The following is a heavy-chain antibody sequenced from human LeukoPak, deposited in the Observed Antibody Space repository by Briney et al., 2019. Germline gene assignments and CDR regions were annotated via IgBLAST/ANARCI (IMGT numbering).Heavy chain of an antibody. CDR3: ARPDDYGDY. J-gene: IGHJ4*02. V-gene: IGHV3-73*01. CDR2: IRSKANSYAT. Sequence: GGTLRLSCAASGFTFSGSAMHWVRQASGKGLEWVGRIRSKANSYATAYAASVKGRFTISRDDSKNTAYLQMNSLKTEDTAVYYCARPDDYGDYWGQGTLVTVSS. CDR1: GFTFSGSA.